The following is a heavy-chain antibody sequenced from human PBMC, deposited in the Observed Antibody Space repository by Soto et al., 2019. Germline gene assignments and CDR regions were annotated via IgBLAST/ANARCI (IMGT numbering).Heavy chain of an antibody. Sequence: GGSLRLSCAASGFTFNNAWMNWVRQAPGKGLEWVVRIKSKTDGGTTDYAAPVKGRFTITKDDSKNTLYLQMNSLQAEDTAVYYCTKDRLSHRPTSHFYYSGMDVWGQVTTVTVS. CDR2: IKSKTDGGTT. CDR1: GFTFNNAW. D-gene: IGHD3-16*01. V-gene: IGHV3-15*07. J-gene: IGHJ6*01. CDR3: TKDRLSHRPTSHFYYSGMDV.